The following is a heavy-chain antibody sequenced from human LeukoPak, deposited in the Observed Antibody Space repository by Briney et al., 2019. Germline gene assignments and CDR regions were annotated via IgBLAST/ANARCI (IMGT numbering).Heavy chain of an antibody. CDR1: GGSVSSGSYY. J-gene: IGHJ4*02. Sequence: PSETLSLTCTVSGGSVSSGSYYWSWIRQPPGKGLEWIGYIYYSGSTNYSPSLKSRVTISVDTSKNQFSLKLSSVTAADTAVYYCARDDAPKRSFDCWGQGTLVTVSS. V-gene: IGHV4-61*01. CDR3: ARDDAPKRSFDC. CDR2: IYYSGST. D-gene: IGHD2-8*01.